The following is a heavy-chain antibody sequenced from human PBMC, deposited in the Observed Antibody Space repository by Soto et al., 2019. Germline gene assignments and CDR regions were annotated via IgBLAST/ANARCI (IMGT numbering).Heavy chain of an antibody. D-gene: IGHD6-13*01. CDR3: AHVYWAASGTRYYFDH. Sequence: QITLTESGPTLVKPTQTLTLTCTFSGFSFSTSAVGVGWIRQPPGKALEFLALISWDDDKRYRPSLKSKISITKDTPRNQVVLTMTDLDPEDTATYYCAHVYWAASGTRYYFDHWGQGTLVTVSS. J-gene: IGHJ4*02. V-gene: IGHV2-5*02. CDR2: ISWDDDK. CDR1: GFSFSTSAVG.